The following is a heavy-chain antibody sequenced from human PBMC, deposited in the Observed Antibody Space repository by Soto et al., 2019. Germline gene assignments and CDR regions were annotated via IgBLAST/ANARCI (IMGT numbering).Heavy chain of an antibody. Sequence: QVQLVQSGAEVKKPGASVKVSCKASGYTFTTYAIHWVRQAPGQRLEWMGWINAGNGDTRYSQKFQGRVTITGDTSAITGYMELSSLTSEDTAVYYCARDKGSGPPRAAAFDIWGQGTMVTVSS. CDR2: INAGNGDT. CDR1: GYTFTTYA. V-gene: IGHV1-3*01. CDR3: ARDKGSGPPRAAAFDI. D-gene: IGHD6-25*01. J-gene: IGHJ3*02.